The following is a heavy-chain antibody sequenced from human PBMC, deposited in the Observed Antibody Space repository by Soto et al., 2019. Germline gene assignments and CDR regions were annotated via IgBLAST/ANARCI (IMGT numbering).Heavy chain of an antibody. CDR2: IHSSGSFP. J-gene: IGHJ4*02. CDR3: GRHPYMNSWYYFDY. Sequence: PVESLRISCKASGHNFITHSVRWVLQKRGQGLECVGRIHSSGSFPKYTPSLQGQVSISVDKCISTVYLQLRSLKASDTAIYYCGRHPYMNSWYYFDYWGQGTLFTVSS. CDR1: GHNFITHS. V-gene: IGHV5-10-1*01. D-gene: IGHD6-13*01.